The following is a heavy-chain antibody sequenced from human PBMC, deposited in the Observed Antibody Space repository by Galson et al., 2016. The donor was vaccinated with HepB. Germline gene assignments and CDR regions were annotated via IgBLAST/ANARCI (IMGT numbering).Heavy chain of an antibody. J-gene: IGHJ4*02. Sequence: SGAEVKKPGESLKISCKGSGYTFSDYWIAWVRQMPGKGLEWMGIIFPGDSKTRYSPSFQGQVTIPADKSINTAYLEWSTLKASDTAIYYCARFAQLVLFDYWGQGSLVTVSS. V-gene: IGHV5-51*01. D-gene: IGHD6-13*01. CDR2: IFPGDSKT. CDR3: ARFAQLVLFDY. CDR1: GYTFSDYW.